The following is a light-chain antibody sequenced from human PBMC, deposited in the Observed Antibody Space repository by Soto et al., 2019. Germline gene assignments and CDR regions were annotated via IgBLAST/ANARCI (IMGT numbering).Light chain of an antibody. Sequence: EMVLTQSPGTLSLSPGERATLSCRASQSDSSNYLAWYQQKAGQAPRLLISGVSSRATGIPDRFSGSGSGTDFPITISRLEPEDFAVYYCQQYGSSPYTFGQGTKLEIK. CDR3: QQYGSSPYT. CDR2: GVS. V-gene: IGKV3-20*01. CDR1: QSDSSNY. J-gene: IGKJ2*01.